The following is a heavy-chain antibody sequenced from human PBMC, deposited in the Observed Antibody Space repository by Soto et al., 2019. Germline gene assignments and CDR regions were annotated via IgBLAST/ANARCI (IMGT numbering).Heavy chain of an antibody. Sequence: SETLSLTCTVSGGSISSYYWSWIRQPPGKGLEWIGYIYYSGSTNYNPSLKGRVTISVDTSKNQFSLKLSSVTAADTAVYYCARGRSSSSYISGRWYYYMDVWGKGTTVTVSS. CDR1: GGSISSYY. V-gene: IGHV4-59*01. CDR2: IYYSGST. J-gene: IGHJ6*03. CDR3: ARGRSSSSYISGRWYYYMDV. D-gene: IGHD6-6*01.